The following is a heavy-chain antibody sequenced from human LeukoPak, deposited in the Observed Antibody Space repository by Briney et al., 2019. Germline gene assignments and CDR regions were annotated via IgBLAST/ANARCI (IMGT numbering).Heavy chain of an antibody. CDR1: GYTFTGYY. CDR3: ARDPKPEYGMDV. V-gene: IGHV1-2*02. CDR2: INPNSGGT. Sequence: ASVKVSCKASGYTFTGYYMHWVRHAPGQGLEWMGWINPNSGGTNYAQKFQGRVTMTRDTSISTAYMELSRLRSDDTAVYYCARDPKPEYGMDVWGQGTTVTVSS. J-gene: IGHJ6*02.